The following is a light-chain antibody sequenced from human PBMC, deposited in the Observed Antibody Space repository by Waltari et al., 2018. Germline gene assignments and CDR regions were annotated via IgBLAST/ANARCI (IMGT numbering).Light chain of an antibody. CDR1: RCIRND. CDR3: LQYNSYPYT. V-gene: IGKV1-17*01. Sequence: DIHMTQSPSSLSASIGDRVTMTCRASRCIRNDLGWYQQKPGKAPKRLMFVASTLESGVPSRFTGRGTGTEFTLTISRLQPADFASYVCLQYNSYPYTFGRGTKLEIK. J-gene: IGKJ2*01. CDR2: VAS.